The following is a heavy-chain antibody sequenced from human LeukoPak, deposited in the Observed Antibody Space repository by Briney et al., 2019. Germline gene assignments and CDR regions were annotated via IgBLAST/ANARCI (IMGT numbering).Heavy chain of an antibody. V-gene: IGHV4-39*01. J-gene: IGHJ3*01. CDR2: IYYSGST. CDR3: TRHRGSSAYGAFDF. Sequence: SETLSLTCTDSGGSLSSGSFYWGWIRQPPGQRLEWIGSIYYSGSTYYNPSLKSRVTISVDTSKNQFSLRLSSVTAADTAVYYCTRHRGSSAYGAFDFWGQGTMVTVSS. CDR1: GGSLSSGSFY. D-gene: IGHD2-2*01.